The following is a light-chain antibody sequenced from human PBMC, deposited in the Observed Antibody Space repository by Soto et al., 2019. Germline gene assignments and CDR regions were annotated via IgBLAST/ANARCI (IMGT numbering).Light chain of an antibody. CDR3: QQYGRARLT. V-gene: IGKV3-20*01. CDR1: QSVTSY. CDR2: GAS. Sequence: IVLTQSSGTMSLSPGERATLSCRASQSVTSYLAWYKQKPGQAPRLLIYGASFRATDVPDRFTAGGSGTDFTLTISRLEPEDYAVYYCQQYGRARLTFGGGTKV. J-gene: IGKJ4*01.